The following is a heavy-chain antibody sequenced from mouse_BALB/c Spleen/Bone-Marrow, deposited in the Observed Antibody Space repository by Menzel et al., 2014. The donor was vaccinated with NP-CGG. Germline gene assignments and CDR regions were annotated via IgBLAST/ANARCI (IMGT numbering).Heavy chain of an antibody. CDR1: GYSITSDYA. CDR3: ARGVPDY. V-gene: IGHV3-2*02. Sequence: EVQLQQSGPGLVKPSQSLSLTCTVTGYSITSDYAWNWIRQFPGNKLEWMGYISYSGSTSYNPSLKSRISITRDTSKNQFFLQLNSVTTEDTATYYCARGVPDYWGQGTTLTVSS. J-gene: IGHJ2*01. CDR2: ISYSGST.